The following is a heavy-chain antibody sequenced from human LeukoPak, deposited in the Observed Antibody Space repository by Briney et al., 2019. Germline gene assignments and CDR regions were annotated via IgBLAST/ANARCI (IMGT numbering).Heavy chain of an antibody. V-gene: IGHV1-69*04. D-gene: IGHD5-18*01. CDR3: ARDTLVDTAMVRNYYGMDV. Sequence: SVKVSCKASGGTFSSYAISWVRQAPGQGLEWMGRIIPILGIANYAQKFQGRVTITADKSTSTAYMELSSLRSEDTAVYYGARDTLVDTAMVRNYYGMDVWGQGTTVTVSS. CDR2: IIPILGIA. J-gene: IGHJ6*02. CDR1: GGTFSSYA.